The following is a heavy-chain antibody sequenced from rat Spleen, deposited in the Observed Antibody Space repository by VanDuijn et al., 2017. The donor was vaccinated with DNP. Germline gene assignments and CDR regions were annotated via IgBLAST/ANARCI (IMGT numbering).Heavy chain of an antibody. Sequence: EVQLMESGGGLVQPGRSLKLTCAASGFTFSDYNMAWVRQTPNRGLVWVAMISHSDGPTYYPDSVKGRFTISRDNAESSLYLQRNSLKSEDTATYYCARHRAIAAIWDYWGQGVMVTVSS. CDR2: ISHSDGPT. J-gene: IGHJ2*01. CDR1: GFTFSDYN. CDR3: ARHRAIAAIWDY. D-gene: IGHD1-2*01. V-gene: IGHV5-7*01.